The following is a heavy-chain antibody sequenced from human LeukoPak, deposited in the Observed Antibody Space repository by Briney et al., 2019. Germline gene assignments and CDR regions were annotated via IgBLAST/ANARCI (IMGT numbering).Heavy chain of an antibody. D-gene: IGHD5-24*01. CDR1: GFTFSNYA. Sequence: PGGSLRLSCAASGFTFSNYAMYWVRQAPGEGLEYVSGISDNGVSTYYASSVRGRFTISRDNSQNTLYLQMGSLRAEDMALYYCARVRDGYNFNAFDIWGQGTMVTVSS. CDR3: ARVRDGYNFNAFDI. J-gene: IGHJ3*02. CDR2: ISDNGVST. V-gene: IGHV3-64*01.